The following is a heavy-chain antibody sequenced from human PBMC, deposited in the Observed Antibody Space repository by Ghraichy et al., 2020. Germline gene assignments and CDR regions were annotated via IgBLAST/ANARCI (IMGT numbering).Heavy chain of an antibody. Sequence: SETLSLTCSVSGASISNFYWSWVRQPPGKGLEWIEYIFYTGGTKYNPSLKSRLTISLDTSNNHFSLNMKSLTAADTGVYYCARNFKIAPYSSGWSFDFWGQGAPVTVSS. CDR3: ARNFKIAPYSSGWSFDF. CDR1: GASISNFY. V-gene: IGHV4-59*01. D-gene: IGHD6-13*01. CDR2: IFYTGGT. J-gene: IGHJ4*02.